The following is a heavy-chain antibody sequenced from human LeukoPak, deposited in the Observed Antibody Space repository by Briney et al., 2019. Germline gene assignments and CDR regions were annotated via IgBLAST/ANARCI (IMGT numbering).Heavy chain of an antibody. D-gene: IGHD3-16*01. J-gene: IGHJ5*02. CDR1: GYSFTDYY. Sequence: ASVTVSCKTSGYSFTDYYMHWVRQAPGQGLEWTGWINPNSGGTNSAQKFQGRVTMTRDTSITTVYMEVNWLTSDDTAIYYCARADRLHGGPYLIGPWGQGTLVTVSS. V-gene: IGHV1-2*02. CDR3: ARADRLHGGPYLIGP. CDR2: INPNSGGT.